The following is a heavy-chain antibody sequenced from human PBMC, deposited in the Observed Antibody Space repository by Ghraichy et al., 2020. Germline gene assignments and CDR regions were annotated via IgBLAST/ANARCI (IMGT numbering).Heavy chain of an antibody. D-gene: IGHD6-19*01. Sequence: SQTISLTCAISGDSVSPNSAAWNWIRQSPSRGLEWLGRTYYRSKWYNDYAVSVKSRITINPDTSKNQFSLHLNSVTPEDTAVYYCVRDSGWSNWFDPWGQGTLVTVSS. CDR3: VRDSGWSNWFDP. CDR2: TYYRSKWYN. CDR1: GDSVSPNSAA. V-gene: IGHV6-1*01. J-gene: IGHJ5*02.